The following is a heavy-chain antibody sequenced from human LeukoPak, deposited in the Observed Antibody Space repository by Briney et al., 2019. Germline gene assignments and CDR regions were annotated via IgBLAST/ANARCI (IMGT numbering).Heavy chain of an antibody. D-gene: IGHD3-22*01. J-gene: IGHJ4*02. CDR3: ARGVMNYDSSGYYDERGSDY. CDR1: GFTFSDYY. CDR2: ISSSGSTI. V-gene: IGHV3-11*01. Sequence: GGSLRLSCAASGFTFSDYYMSWIRQAPGKGLEWVSYISSSGSTIYYADSVKGRFTISRDNAKNSLYQQMNSLRAEDTAVYYCARGVMNYDSSGYYDERGSDYWGQGTLVTVSS.